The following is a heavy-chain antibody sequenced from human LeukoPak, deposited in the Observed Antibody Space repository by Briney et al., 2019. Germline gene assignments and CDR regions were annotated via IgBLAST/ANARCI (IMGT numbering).Heavy chain of an antibody. J-gene: IGHJ4*02. CDR1: GFTFSSYW. CDR2: INVDGGTT. CDR3: ATAGNYRFDY. D-gene: IGHD1-7*01. Sequence: GGSLRLSCAASGFTFSSYWMHWVRQVPRKGLVWVSRINVDGGTTSYADSVKGRFTISRDNAKNTLYLQMNSLRAEDTAVYYCATAGNYRFDYWGQGTLVTVSS. V-gene: IGHV3-74*01.